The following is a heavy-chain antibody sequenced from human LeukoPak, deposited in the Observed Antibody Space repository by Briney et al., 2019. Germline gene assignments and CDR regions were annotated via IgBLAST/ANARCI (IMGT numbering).Heavy chain of an antibody. V-gene: IGHV4-59*01. Sequence: SETLSLTCTVSGGSISSYYWSWIRQPPGKGLEWIGYIYYSGSTNYNPSLKSRVTISVDTSKNQFSLKLSSVTAADTAVYYCAREGYCSSTSCYTSTFDPWGQGTLVTVSS. CDR1: GGSISSYY. J-gene: IGHJ5*02. CDR2: IYYSGST. CDR3: AREGYCSSTSCYTSTFDP. D-gene: IGHD2-2*02.